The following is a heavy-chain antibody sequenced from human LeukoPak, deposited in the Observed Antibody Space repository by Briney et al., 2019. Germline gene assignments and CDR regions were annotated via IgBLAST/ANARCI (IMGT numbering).Heavy chain of an antibody. D-gene: IGHD2-15*01. CDR2: IKEDGSKK. V-gene: IGHV3-7*03. CDR1: GFTFNTYW. J-gene: IGHJ4*02. CDR3: ARDRSYCIGADCYWGRLDY. Sequence: PGGSLRLSCAVSGFTFNTYWMSWVRQAPGKGLEWVANIKEDGSKKYYVDSVKGRFTISRDNAKDSVYLQMNSLRAEDTAVYYCARDRSYCIGADCYWGRLDYWGQGSLVTVSS.